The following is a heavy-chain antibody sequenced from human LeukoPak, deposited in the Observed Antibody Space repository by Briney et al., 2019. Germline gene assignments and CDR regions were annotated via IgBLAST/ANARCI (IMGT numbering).Heavy chain of an antibody. D-gene: IGHD1/OR15-1a*01. CDR1: GGSVSSGSYY. V-gene: IGHV4-61*01. Sequence: SETLSLTCTVPGGSVSSGSYYWSWIRQPPGKGLERIGYIHSSGSTNYSPSLKSRVTMSVDTSKNQFSLKLTSVTAADTALYYCARDLKNTAPYFDYWGQGTLVTVSS. J-gene: IGHJ4*02. CDR2: IHSSGST. CDR3: ARDLKNTAPYFDY.